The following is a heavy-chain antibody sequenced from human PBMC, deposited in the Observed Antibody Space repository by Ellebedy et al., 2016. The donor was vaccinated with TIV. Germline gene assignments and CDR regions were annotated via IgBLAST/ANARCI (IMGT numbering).Heavy chain of an antibody. D-gene: IGHD2-2*02. CDR3: ARGYCSSTSCYRGGSYYYYYYMDV. CDR1: GGSFSGYY. V-gene: IGHV4-34*01. Sequence: SETLSLTXAVYGGSFSGYYWSWIRQPPGKGLEWIGEINHSGSTNYNPSLKSRVTISVDTSKNQFSLKLSSVTAADTAVYYCARGYCSSTSCYRGGSYYYYYYMDVWGKGTTVTVSS. CDR2: INHSGST. J-gene: IGHJ6*03.